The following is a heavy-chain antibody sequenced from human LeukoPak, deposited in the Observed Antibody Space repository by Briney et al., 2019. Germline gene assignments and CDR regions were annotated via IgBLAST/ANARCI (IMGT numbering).Heavy chain of an antibody. Sequence: ASVKVSCKASGYIFTSYGISWVRQGPGQGLEWVGGISAYNGNTKFAPNLQDRVTMTTDTSTATAYMELRSLRLNDTAVYFCARARPGAYCGTTSCFSDYWGQGTLVTVSS. V-gene: IGHV1-18*01. CDR3: ARARPGAYCGTTSCFSDY. D-gene: IGHD2-2*01. CDR2: ISAYNGNT. CDR1: GYIFTSYG. J-gene: IGHJ4*02.